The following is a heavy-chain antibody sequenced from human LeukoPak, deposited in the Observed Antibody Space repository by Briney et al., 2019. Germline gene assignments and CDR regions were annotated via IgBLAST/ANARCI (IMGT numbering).Heavy chain of an antibody. Sequence: GGSLRLSCAASGFTFDDYAMHWVRQAPGKGLEWVSGISWNSGSMDYADSVKGRFTISRDNAKNSLYLQMNSLRAEDTAVYYCARAAALILGEDAFDIWGQGTMVTVSS. V-gene: IGHV3-9*01. D-gene: IGHD3-16*01. CDR2: ISWNSGSM. CDR1: GFTFDDYA. J-gene: IGHJ3*02. CDR3: ARAAALILGEDAFDI.